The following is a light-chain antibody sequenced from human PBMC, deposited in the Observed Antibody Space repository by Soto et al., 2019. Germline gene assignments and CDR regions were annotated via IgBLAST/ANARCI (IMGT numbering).Light chain of an antibody. CDR3: SSYTSTHYV. J-gene: IGLJ1*01. CDR1: SIDVGGYNY. Sequence: QSVLTQPASVSGSPGQSITISFTGGSIDVGGYNYVSWYQQRPGKAPKLMIFEVSNRPSGVSYRFAGSKSGNTASLTISGLQAEDEADYYCSSYTSTHYVFGTGTKVTVL. V-gene: IGLV2-14*01. CDR2: EVS.